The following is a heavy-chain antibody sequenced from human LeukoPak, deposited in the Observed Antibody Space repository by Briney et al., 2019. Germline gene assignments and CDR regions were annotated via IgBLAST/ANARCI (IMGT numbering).Heavy chain of an antibody. D-gene: IGHD3-9*01. V-gene: IGHV3-7*01. CDR2: IKQDGSET. CDR3: ARVGYFDGYYDN. Sequence: GGSLRLSCAASGFMFTSYWMSWVRQAPGKGLEWVGYIKQDGSETNYVDSMKGRFTMSRNNAKSALYLEMNSLRVENTAVFYCARVGYFDGYYDNGGRGTLVTASS. CDR1: GFMFTSYW. J-gene: IGHJ4*02.